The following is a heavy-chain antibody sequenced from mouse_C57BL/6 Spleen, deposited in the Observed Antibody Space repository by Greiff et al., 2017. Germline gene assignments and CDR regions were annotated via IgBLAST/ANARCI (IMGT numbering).Heavy chain of an antibody. J-gene: IGHJ3*01. D-gene: IGHD1-1*01. CDR2: INPNNGGT. V-gene: IGHV1-26*01. CDR1: GYTFTDYY. CDR3: ANNYYGSGYWFAY. Sequence: EVQLQQSGPELVKPGASVKISCKASGYTFTDYYMNWVKQSHGKSLEWIGDINPNNGGTSYNQKFKGKATLTVDKSSSTAYMELHSLTSEDSAVYYGANNYYGSGYWFAYWGQGTLVTVSA.